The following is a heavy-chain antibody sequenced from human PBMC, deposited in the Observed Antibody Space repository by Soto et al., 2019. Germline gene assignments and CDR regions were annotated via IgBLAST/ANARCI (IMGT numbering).Heavy chain of an antibody. V-gene: IGHV4-34*01. CDR2: INHSGST. J-gene: IGHJ5*02. Sequence: QVQLQQWGAGLLKPSETLSLTCAVYGGSFSGYYWSWIRQPPGKGLEWNGEINHSGSTNYNPSLKSRVTISVDTSKNQFSLRLSSVTAADTAVYYCARTPYGDYAGDWFDPWGQGTLVTVSS. CDR3: ARTPYGDYAGDWFDP. CDR1: GGSFSGYY. D-gene: IGHD4-17*01.